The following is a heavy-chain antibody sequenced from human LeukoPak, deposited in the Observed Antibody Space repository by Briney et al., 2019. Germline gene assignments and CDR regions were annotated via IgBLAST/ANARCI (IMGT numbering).Heavy chain of an antibody. CDR2: ISSSSSTI. D-gene: IGHD3-10*01. J-gene: IGHJ6*03. Sequence: GGCLRLSCAASGFTFSSYSMNWVRQAPGKGLEWVSYISSSSSTIYYADSVKGRFTISRDNAKNSLYLQMNSLRAEDTAVYYCARTMVRGGYYYYYYMDVWGKGTTVTVCS. V-gene: IGHV3-48*01. CDR1: GFTFSSYS. CDR3: ARTMVRGGYYYYYYMDV.